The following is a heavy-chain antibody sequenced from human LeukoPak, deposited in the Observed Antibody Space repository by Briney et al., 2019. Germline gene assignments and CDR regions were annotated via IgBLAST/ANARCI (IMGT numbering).Heavy chain of an antibody. Sequence: SETLSLTCTVSGGSISSGDYYWSWIRQPPGKGLEWIGEINHSGSTNYNPSLKSRVTISVDTSKNQFSLKLSSVTAADTAVYYCARVPGIAAADPPFDYWGQGTLVTVSS. CDR3: ARVPGIAAADPPFDY. D-gene: IGHD6-13*01. CDR2: INHSGST. CDR1: GGSISSGDYY. V-gene: IGHV4-39*07. J-gene: IGHJ4*02.